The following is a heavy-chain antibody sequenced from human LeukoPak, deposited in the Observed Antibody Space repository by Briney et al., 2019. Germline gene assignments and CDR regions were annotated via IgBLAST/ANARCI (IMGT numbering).Heavy chain of an antibody. J-gene: IGHJ4*02. CDR3: ARVRPGYYCDY. Sequence: GGSLRLSCVASEFTFSIYSMNWVRQAPGKGLEWVSYISKNSDDIYNADSVRGRFTISRDNAKNSLYLQMNSLRAEDTAVYYCARVRPGYYCDYWGQGILVTVSS. CDR2: ISKNSDDI. V-gene: IGHV3-21*05. CDR1: EFTFSIYS.